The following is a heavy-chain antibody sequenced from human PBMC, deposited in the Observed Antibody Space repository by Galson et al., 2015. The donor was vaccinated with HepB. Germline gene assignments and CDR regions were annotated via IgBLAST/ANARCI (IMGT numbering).Heavy chain of an antibody. CDR1: GFTVSSNY. CDR2: IYSGGST. Sequence: SLRLSCAASGFTVSSNYMSWVRQAPGKGLEWVSVIYSGGSTYYADSVKSRFTISRDNSKNTLFVQMNSLRTEDTAVYYCARGGDSSRWSLGGMDVWGQGTTVTVSS. V-gene: IGHV3-53*05. J-gene: IGHJ6*02. D-gene: IGHD6-13*01. CDR3: ARGGDSSRWSLGGMDV.